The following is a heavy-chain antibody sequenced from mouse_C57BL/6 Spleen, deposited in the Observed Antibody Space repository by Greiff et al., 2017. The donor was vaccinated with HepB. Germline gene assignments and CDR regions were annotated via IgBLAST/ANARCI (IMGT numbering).Heavy chain of an antibody. V-gene: IGHV1-53*01. J-gene: IGHJ1*03. CDR1: GYTFTSYW. CDR2: INPSNGGT. CDR3: VTSITTVVYWYFDV. D-gene: IGHD1-1*01. Sequence: QVQLQQPGTELVKPGASVKLSCKASGYTFTSYWMHWVKQRPGQGLEWIGNINPSNGGTNYNEKFKSKATLTVDKSSSTAYMQLSSLTSEDSAVYYCVTSITTVVYWYFDVWGTGTTVTVSS.